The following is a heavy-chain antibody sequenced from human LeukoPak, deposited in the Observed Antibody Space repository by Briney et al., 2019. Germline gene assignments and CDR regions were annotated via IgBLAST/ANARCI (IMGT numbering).Heavy chain of an antibody. J-gene: IGHJ4*02. CDR1: GFIFHRYW. V-gene: IGHV3-7*01. CDR2: IKQDGSEK. Sequence: GRSLRLSCAASGFIFHRYWMSWVRQSPGNGLEWVANIKQDGSEKYYVDSVKGRFTISRDNAKKSLYLQMNSLRAEDTAVYYCARLVSSIAAGDSYDYWGQGSLVTVSS. D-gene: IGHD6-13*01. CDR3: ARLVSSIAAGDSYDY.